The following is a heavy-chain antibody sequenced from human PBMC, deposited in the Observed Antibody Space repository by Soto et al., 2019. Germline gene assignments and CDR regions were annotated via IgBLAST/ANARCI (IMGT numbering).Heavy chain of an antibody. CDR2: VNGDGTAT. Sequence: EVQLLESGGGLVQPGGSLRLSCAASGLRVSSFAMTWVRQAPGKGLEWISRVNGDGTATYYANSVKGRFTISRDTSKNTLYLQTDSLRAGDTAVYYCATITRSWGQGTLVTVSS. CDR1: GLRVSSFA. J-gene: IGHJ4*02. CDR3: ATITRS. D-gene: IGHD3-16*01. V-gene: IGHV3-23*01.